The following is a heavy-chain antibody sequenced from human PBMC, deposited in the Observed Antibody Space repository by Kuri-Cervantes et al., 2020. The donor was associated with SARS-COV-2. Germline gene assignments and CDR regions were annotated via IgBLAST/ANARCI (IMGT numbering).Heavy chain of an antibody. CDR3: SKSQPEDGIRYFDWLFIHFDY. CDR1: GFTFSNAW. CDR2: IKSKTVGWTT. Sequence: GESLKISCAASGFTFSNAWMSWVRQAPGKGLEWVGRIKSKTVGWTTDYAAPVKGRFTISRDDSNNTLYLQMNSLKTEDTAVYYCSKSQPEDGIRYFDWLFIHFDYWGQGTLVTVSS. V-gene: IGHV3-15*01. J-gene: IGHJ4*02. D-gene: IGHD3-9*01.